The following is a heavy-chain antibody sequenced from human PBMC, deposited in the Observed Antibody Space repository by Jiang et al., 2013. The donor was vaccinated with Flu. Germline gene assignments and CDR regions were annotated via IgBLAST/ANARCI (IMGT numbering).Heavy chain of an antibody. Sequence: VQLLESGGGLVQPGGSLRLSCAASGFTFSSYAMTWVRQGPGKGLEWVSTFGVWDGKTYYADSVKGRFTISRDNSQNTLYLRMNSLRAEDTAVYYCAKEALVGATSNYFDYWGQGIRGHRLL. CDR1: GFTFSSYA. CDR2: FGVWDGKT. CDR3: AKEALVGATSNYFDY. D-gene: IGHD1-26*01. J-gene: IGHJ4*02. V-gene: IGHV3-23*01.